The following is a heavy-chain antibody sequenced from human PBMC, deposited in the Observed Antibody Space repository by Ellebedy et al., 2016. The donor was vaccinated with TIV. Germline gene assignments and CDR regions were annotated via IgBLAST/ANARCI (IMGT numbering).Heavy chain of an antibody. V-gene: IGHV3-64*02. Sequence: PGGSLRLSCAASVVTFSHNAMHRVRQAPGKGLEYVSAIRDNGQSTHDADSVKGRFIISSDSAKNTLYLQMGSLRIEDTAVYYCARDRGAQVDTGTVEEWGRGTLVTVSS. CDR2: IRDNGQST. J-gene: IGHJ4*02. CDR3: ARDRGAQVDTGTVEE. CDR1: VVTFSHNA.